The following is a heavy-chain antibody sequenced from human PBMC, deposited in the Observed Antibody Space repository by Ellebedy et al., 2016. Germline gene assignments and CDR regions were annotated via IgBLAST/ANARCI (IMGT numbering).Heavy chain of an antibody. Sequence: GGYLRLSCAASGFTFSSYSMSWVRQAPGKGLEWVASIKRDGSERDYVDSVKGRFTISRDNAKNSLYLQMNSLRAEDTAVYYCARDDRQERSGDDHRPPLDYWGQGTLVTVSS. J-gene: IGHJ4*02. CDR1: GFTFSSYS. CDR3: ARDDRQERSGDDHRPPLDY. D-gene: IGHD2-21*02. V-gene: IGHV3-7*01. CDR2: IKRDGSER.